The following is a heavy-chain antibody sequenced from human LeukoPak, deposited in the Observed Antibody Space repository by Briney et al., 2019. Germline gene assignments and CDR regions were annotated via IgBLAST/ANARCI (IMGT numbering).Heavy chain of an antibody. CDR3: ATDYYDSSGYYLDPHNAFDI. V-gene: IGHV1-24*01. D-gene: IGHD3-22*01. Sequence: ASVKVSCKVSGYTLTELSMHWVRQAPGKGLEWMGGFDPEDGETIYAQKFQGRVTMTEDTSTDTAYMELSSLRSEDTAVYYCATDYYDSSGYYLDPHNAFDIWGQGTMVTVSS. CDR2: FDPEDGET. J-gene: IGHJ3*02. CDR1: GYTLTELS.